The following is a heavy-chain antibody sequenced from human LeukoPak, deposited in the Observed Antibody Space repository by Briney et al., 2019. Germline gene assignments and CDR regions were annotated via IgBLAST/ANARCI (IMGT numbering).Heavy chain of an antibody. CDR3: ARLMNYYDSSGSQGFDY. V-gene: IGHV4-59*01. Sequence: PSETLSLTCAVYGGSFSGYYWSWIRQPPGKGLEWIGYIYYSGNTNYNPSLKSRVTISVDTSKNQFSLRLSSVTAADTAVYYCARLMNYYDSSGSQGFDYWGQGTLVTVSS. D-gene: IGHD3-22*01. CDR2: IYYSGNT. J-gene: IGHJ4*02. CDR1: GGSFSGYY.